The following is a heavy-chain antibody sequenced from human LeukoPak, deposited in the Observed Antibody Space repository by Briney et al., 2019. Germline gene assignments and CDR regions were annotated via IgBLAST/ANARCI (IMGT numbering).Heavy chain of an antibody. CDR3: AKDRSGLLHDAFDI. Sequence: PGGSLRLSCAASGFTFSSYEMNWVRQAPGKGLEWVSYISSSGSTIYYADSVKGRFTISRGNAKNSLYLQMNSLRAEDTAVYYCAKDRSGLLHDAFDIWGQGTMVTVSS. D-gene: IGHD2-15*01. V-gene: IGHV3-48*03. CDR2: ISSSGSTI. CDR1: GFTFSSYE. J-gene: IGHJ3*02.